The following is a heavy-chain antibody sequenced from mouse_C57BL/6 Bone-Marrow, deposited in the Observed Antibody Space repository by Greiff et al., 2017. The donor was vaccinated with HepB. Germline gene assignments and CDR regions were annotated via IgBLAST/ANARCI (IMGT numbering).Heavy chain of an antibody. Sequence: DVQLVESEGGLVQPGSSMKLSCTASGFTFSDYYMAWVRQVPEKGLEWVANINYDGSSTYYLDSLKSRFIISRDNAKNILYLQMSSLKSEDTATYYCARDRGYDYDGYFDVWGTGTTVTVSS. V-gene: IGHV5-16*01. J-gene: IGHJ1*03. CDR1: GFTFSDYY. D-gene: IGHD2-4*01. CDR2: INYDGSST. CDR3: ARDRGYDYDGYFDV.